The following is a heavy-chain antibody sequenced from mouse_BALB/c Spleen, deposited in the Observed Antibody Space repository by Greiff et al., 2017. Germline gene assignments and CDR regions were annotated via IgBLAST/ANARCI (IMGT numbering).Heavy chain of an antibody. CDR1: GYAFSSYW. Sequence: QVQLQQSGAELVRPGSSVKISCKASGYAFSSYWMNWVKQRPGQGLEWIGQIYPGDGDTNYNGKFKGKATLTADKSSSTAYMQLSSLTSEDSAVYFCAREGGLVSPFDYWGQGTTLTVSS. CDR2: IYPGDGDT. J-gene: IGHJ2*01. D-gene: IGHD2-10*02. V-gene: IGHV1-80*01. CDR3: AREGGLVSPFDY.